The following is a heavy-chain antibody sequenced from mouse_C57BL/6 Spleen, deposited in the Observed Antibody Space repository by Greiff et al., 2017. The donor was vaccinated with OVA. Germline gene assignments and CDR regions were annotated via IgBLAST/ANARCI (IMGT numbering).Heavy chain of an antibody. CDR3: ATGTGAY. J-gene: IGHJ3*01. CDR2: ISSGSSTI. CDR1: GFTFSDYG. D-gene: IGHD4-1*01. V-gene: IGHV5-17*01. Sequence: VQLQQSGGGLVKPGGSLKLSCAASGFTFSDYGMHWVRQAPEKGLEWVAYISSGSSTIYYADTVKGRFTISRDNAKNTLFLQMTSLRSEDTAMYYCATGTGAYWGQGTLVTVSA.